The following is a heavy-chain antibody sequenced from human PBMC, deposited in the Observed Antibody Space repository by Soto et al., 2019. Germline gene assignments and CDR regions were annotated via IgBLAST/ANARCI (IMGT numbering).Heavy chain of an antibody. CDR1: GDSISSYY. D-gene: IGHD3-10*01. Sequence: PSETLSLTCTVSGDSISSYYWSWIRQPPGKGLEWIGYIYYSGSANYNPSLKSRVTISVDTSKNQFSLKLSSVTAADTAVYYCARGGLWFGINYYGMDVWGQGTTVTVSS. CDR3: ARGGLWFGINYYGMDV. J-gene: IGHJ6*02. V-gene: IGHV4-59*01. CDR2: IYYSGSA.